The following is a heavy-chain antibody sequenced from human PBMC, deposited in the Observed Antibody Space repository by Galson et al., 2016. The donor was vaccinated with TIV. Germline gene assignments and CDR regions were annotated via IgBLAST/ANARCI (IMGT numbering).Heavy chain of an antibody. D-gene: IGHD2/OR15-2a*01. CDR2: FDPEQHKK. V-gene: IGHV1-24*01. CDR1: GDSLSDLS. J-gene: IGHJ4*02. Sequence: SVKVSCKVSGDSLSDLSMHWVRQAPGKGLEWMGGFDPEQHKKIYAQKLQGRVTLTEDTSTDTAFLERSSQSFEDTAVYYCASVAWFPGLSLDNWGQGTLVIVSS. CDR3: ASVAWFPGLSLDN.